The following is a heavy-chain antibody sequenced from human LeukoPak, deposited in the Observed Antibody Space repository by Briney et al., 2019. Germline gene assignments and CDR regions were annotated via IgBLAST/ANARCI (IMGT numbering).Heavy chain of an antibody. CDR2: ISYDGSNK. D-gene: IGHD2-2*01. CDR1: GFTFSSYG. J-gene: IGHJ4*02. CDR3: AKLPYCSSARCRSFDY. Sequence: GASLRLPCTASGFTFSSYGMHWVRQAPGKGLEWVAVISYDGSNKYYADSVKGRFTISRDNSKNTLYLQMNSLRAEDTALYDCAKLPYCSSARCRSFDYWGQGTLVTVSS. V-gene: IGHV3-30*18.